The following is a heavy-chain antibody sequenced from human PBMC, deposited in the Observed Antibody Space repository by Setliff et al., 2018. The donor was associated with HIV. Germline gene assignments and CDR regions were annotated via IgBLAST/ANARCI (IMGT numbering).Heavy chain of an antibody. CDR1: GYNFVDYS. J-gene: IGHJ4*02. D-gene: IGHD2-2*01. CDR3: ARPRGNDYAGSGFDN. CDR2: IYPVDSET. V-gene: IGHV5-51*01. Sequence: GESLKISCQGSGYNFVDYSIAWVRQVPGKGLEWMGIIYPVDSETRYSPSFQGQVTISADKSINTAYLQWATLKASDSAMYYCARPRGNDYAGSGFDNWGQGTLVTVSS.